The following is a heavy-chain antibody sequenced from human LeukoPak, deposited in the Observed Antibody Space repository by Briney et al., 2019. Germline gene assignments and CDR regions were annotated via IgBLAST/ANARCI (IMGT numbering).Heavy chain of an antibody. J-gene: IGHJ1*01. CDR2: ISYDGSNK. D-gene: IGHD6-13*01. CDR1: GFTFSSYA. Sequence: TGGSLRLSCAASGFTFSSYAMHWVRQAPGKGLEWVAVISYDGSNKYYADSVKGRFTISRGNSKNTLYLQMNSLRAEDTAVYYCARDDIAAAGTSEYFQHWGQGTLVTVSS. CDR3: ARDDIAAAGTSEYFQH. V-gene: IGHV3-30*04.